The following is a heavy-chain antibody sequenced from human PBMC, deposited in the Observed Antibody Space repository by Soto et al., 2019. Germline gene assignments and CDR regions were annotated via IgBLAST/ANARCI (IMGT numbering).Heavy chain of an antibody. CDR2: ISAYNGNT. D-gene: IGHD3-22*01. J-gene: IGHJ5*02. CDR3: ARDRMVVITTGNWFDP. V-gene: IGHV1-18*01. Sequence: RASVKVSCKASGYTFTSYGISWLRQGPGQGLEWMGWISAYNGNTNYAQKLQGRVTMTTDTSTSTAYMELRSLRSDDTAVYYCARDRMVVITTGNWFDPWGQGTLVTVSS. CDR1: GYTFTSYG.